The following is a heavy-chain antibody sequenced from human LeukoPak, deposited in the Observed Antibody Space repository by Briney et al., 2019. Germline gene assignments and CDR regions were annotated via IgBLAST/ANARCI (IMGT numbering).Heavy chain of an antibody. V-gene: IGHV4-39*07. CDR3: ARAEAENYDFWTNYYYYYMDV. D-gene: IGHD3-3*01. Sequence: SETLSLTCTVPSGSISSNNHYWGWIRQPQGKRLEWIGSIDYSGNTDYNPSLKSRVTISVDTSKNQFSLKLSSVTAADTAVYYCARAEAENYDFWTNYYYYYMDVWGKGTTVTVSS. J-gene: IGHJ6*03. CDR1: SGSISSNNHY. CDR2: IDYSGNT.